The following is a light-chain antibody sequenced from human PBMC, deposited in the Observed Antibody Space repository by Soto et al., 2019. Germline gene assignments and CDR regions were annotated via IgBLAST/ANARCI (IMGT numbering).Light chain of an antibody. Sequence: DIVMTQSPDSLAVSLGERATINCKSSQSILYSANNKNYLAWYQQKPGQPPKPLIYWASTRESGVPDRFGGSGSGTDFTLTISSLQAEDVAVYYCQQYYSNPLTFGGGTKVEIK. V-gene: IGKV4-1*01. J-gene: IGKJ4*01. CDR2: WAS. CDR3: QQYYSNPLT. CDR1: QSILYSANNKNY.